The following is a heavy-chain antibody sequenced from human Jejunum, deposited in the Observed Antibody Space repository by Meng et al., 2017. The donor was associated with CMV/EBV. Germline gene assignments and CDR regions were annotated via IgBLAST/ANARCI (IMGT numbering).Heavy chain of an antibody. Sequence: FTFTDQAMNWVRQAPGKGLEWVSGITWKGDTIGYADSVKGRFTISRDNAKKSLYLQMNSLRPEDTALYYCARDFQLYYYHYYGMDVWGQGTTVTVSS. CDR3: ARDFQLYYYHYYGMDV. V-gene: IGHV3-9*01. CDR2: ITWKGDTI. J-gene: IGHJ6*02. CDR1: FTFTDQA. D-gene: IGHD2-2*01.